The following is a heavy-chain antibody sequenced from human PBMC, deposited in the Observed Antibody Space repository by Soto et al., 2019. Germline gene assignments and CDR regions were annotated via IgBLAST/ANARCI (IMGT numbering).Heavy chain of an antibody. J-gene: IGHJ4*02. CDR2: MNPNSGNT. V-gene: IGHV1-8*01. CDR3: ARGPGLWFGELPSDY. D-gene: IGHD3-10*01. CDR1: GYTFTSYD. Sequence: ASVKVSCKASGYTFTSYDFNWVRQATGQGLEWMGWMNPNSGNTGYAQKFQGRVTITRDTSASTAYMELSSLRSEDTAVYYCARGPGLWFGELPSDYWGQGTLVTVSS.